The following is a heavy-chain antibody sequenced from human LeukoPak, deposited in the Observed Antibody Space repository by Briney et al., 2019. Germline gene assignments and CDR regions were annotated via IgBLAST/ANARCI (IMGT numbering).Heavy chain of an antibody. CDR3: ASSKSSRGYYYGMDV. D-gene: IGHD5-24*01. V-gene: IGHV3-21*04. CDR2: ISSSSSYI. J-gene: IGHJ6*02. CDR1: GFTFSSYS. Sequence: GGSLRLSCAASGFTFSSYSMNWVRQAPGKGLEWVSSISSSSSYIYYADSVKGRFTISRDNAKNSLYLQMNSLRAEDTAVYYCASSKSSRGYYYGMDVWGQGTTVTVSS.